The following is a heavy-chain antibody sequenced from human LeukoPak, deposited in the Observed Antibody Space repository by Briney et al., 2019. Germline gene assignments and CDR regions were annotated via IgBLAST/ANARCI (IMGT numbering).Heavy chain of an antibody. J-gene: IGHJ5*02. D-gene: IGHD6-19*01. CDR2: IKQDGSEK. Sequence: PGGSLRLSCAASGFTFSSYWMSWVRQARGKGLEGVADIKQDGSEKYYVDSVKGRFTISRDNAKNSLYLQMNSLRAEDTAVYYCARDLGRSSGSAPFDPWGQGTLVTVSS. CDR3: ARDLGRSSGSAPFDP. CDR1: GFTFSSYW. V-gene: IGHV3-7*01.